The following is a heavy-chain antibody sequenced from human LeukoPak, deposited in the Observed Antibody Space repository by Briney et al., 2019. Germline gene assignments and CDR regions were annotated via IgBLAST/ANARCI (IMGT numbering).Heavy chain of an antibody. J-gene: IGHJ4*02. Sequence: PSETLSLTCTVSGGSISSYYWSWIRQPPGKGLEWIGSIYYSGSTYYNPSLKSRVTISVDTSKNQFSLKLSSVTAADTAVYSCASRFSPYASSGSHYFAYWGQGTLVTVSS. CDR3: ASRFSPYASSGSHYFAY. V-gene: IGHV4-39*07. D-gene: IGHD3-22*01. CDR1: GGSISSYY. CDR2: IYYSGST.